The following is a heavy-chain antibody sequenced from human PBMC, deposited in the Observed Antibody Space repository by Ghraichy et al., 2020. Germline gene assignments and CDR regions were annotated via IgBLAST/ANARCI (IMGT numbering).Heavy chain of an antibody. D-gene: IGHD3-22*01. CDR2: INHSGRA. J-gene: IGHJ2*01. CDR3: ARVLLPPGSRYFDR. Sequence: SETLSLTCAVYGGSFSDYYWSWIRQPPGKGLEWIGEINHSGRATYNPSLKSRVPVSVDTSKNQFSLKLGSVTAADTAVYYCARVLLPPGSRYFDRWGRGILVTVSS. CDR1: GGSFSDYY. V-gene: IGHV4-34*01.